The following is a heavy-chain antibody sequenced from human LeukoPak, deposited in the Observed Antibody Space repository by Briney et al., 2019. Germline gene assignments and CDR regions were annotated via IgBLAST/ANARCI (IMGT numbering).Heavy chain of an antibody. V-gene: IGHV3-30*04. Sequence: GRSLRLSCAASGFTFSSYAMHWVRQAPGKGLEWVAVISYDGSNKYYADSVKGRFTISRDNSKNTLCLQMNSLRAEDTAVYYCAKSGLNRFDYWGQGTLVTVSS. CDR3: AKSGLNRFDY. CDR2: ISYDGSNK. J-gene: IGHJ4*02. D-gene: IGHD2-15*01. CDR1: GFTFSSYA.